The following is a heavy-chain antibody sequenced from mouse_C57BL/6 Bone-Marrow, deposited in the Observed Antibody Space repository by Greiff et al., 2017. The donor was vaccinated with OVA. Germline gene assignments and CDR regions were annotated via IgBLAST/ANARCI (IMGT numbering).Heavy chain of an antibody. CDR2: FYPGSGSI. J-gene: IGHJ3*01. D-gene: IGHD2-2*01. Sequence: QVQLKESGAELVKPGASVKLSCKASGYPFTEYTIHWVKQRSGRGLEWIGWFYPGSGSIKYNEKFKVKATLTADKSSSTVYMDHSRLTSEDSAVYCGARHERGLYDGYVLLAYWGQGTLVTVSA. CDR3: ARHERGLYDGYVLLAY. CDR1: GYPFTEYT. V-gene: IGHV1-62-2*01.